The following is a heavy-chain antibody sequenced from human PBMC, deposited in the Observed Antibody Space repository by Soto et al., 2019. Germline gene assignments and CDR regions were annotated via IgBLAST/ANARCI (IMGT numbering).Heavy chain of an antibody. CDR2: ISYDGSNK. V-gene: IGHV3-30-3*01. CDR1: GFTFSSYA. CDR3: ARDRFGQLWLRGDY. Sequence: QVQLVESGGGVVQPGRSLRLSCAASGFTFSSYAMHWVRQAPGKGLEWVAVISYDGSNKYYADSVKGRFTISRDNSKNTLYLQMNSLRAEDTAVYYCARDRFGQLWLRGDYWGQGTLVTVSS. J-gene: IGHJ4*02. D-gene: IGHD5-18*01.